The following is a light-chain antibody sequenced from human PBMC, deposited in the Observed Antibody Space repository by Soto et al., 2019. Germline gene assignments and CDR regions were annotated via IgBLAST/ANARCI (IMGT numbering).Light chain of an antibody. CDR3: SSYTSSSTLV. Sequence: QSVLTQPASVSGSPGQSITISCTGTSSDVVSWYQQHPGKAPKLMIFDVSNRPSGVSNRFSGSKSGNTASLTISGLQAEDEADYYCSSYTSSSTLVFGGGTQLTVL. J-gene: IGLJ2*01. V-gene: IGLV2-14*03. CDR1: SSDV. CDR2: DVS.